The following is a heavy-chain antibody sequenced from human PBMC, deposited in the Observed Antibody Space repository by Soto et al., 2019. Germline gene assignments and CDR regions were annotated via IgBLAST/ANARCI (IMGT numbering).Heavy chain of an antibody. CDR2: TYYRSRWYN. CDR1: GDSVSGDSTA. V-gene: IGHV6-1*01. Sequence: QVQLQQSGPGLVKPSQTLSLTCAISGDSVSGDSTAWNWIRQSPSRGLEWLGRTYYRSRWYNDYAVSLKSRIAINPDTSKNHFSLQLNSVTPEDTAVYYCARAPGTAFAFDVWGQGTMVTVSS. CDR3: ARAPGTAFAFDV. J-gene: IGHJ3*01. D-gene: IGHD1-1*01.